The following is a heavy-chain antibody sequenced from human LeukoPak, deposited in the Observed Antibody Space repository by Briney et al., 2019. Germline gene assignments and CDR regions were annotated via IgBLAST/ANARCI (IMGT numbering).Heavy chain of an antibody. CDR2: ISADSNTI. CDR3: ARGLRKGRYFDY. CDR1: GFTFSSYE. V-gene: IGHV3-48*03. D-gene: IGHD3-16*01. J-gene: IGHJ4*02. Sequence: GGSLRLSCAASGFTFSSYEMNWVRQAPGKGLGWVPYISADSNTIYYADSVKGRFTISRDNAKNSLYLQMNSLRAEEKAVYYCARGLRKGRYFDYWGQGTQVTVSS.